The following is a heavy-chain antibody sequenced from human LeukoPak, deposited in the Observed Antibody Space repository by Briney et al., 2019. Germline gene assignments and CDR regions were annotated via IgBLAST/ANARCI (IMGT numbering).Heavy chain of an antibody. D-gene: IGHD3-22*01. CDR1: GGSISSGGYY. J-gene: IGHJ4*02. V-gene: IGHV4-31*03. CDR3: ARDSSGYYGL. CDR2: IYYSGST. Sequence: SETLSLTCTVSGGSISSGGYYWSWIRQHPGKGLEWIGYIYYSGSTYYNPSLKSRVTISVDTSKNQFSLKLSSVTAADTAVYYCARDSSGYYGLWGQGTLVTVSS.